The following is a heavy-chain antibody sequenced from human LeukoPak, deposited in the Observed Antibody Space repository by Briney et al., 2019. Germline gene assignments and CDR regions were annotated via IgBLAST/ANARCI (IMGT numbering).Heavy chain of an antibody. D-gene: IGHD6-19*01. J-gene: IGHJ3*01. CDR3: ARDRGGGWLHDAFDL. CDR2: IGHGGAST. V-gene: IGHV3-23*01. Sequence: PGGSLRLSCAASEFTFSLYAMSWVRQAPGKGLEWVSAIGHGGASTYYTDTVKGRFTISRDNSKNTLYLRMNNLRAEDTAVYYCARDRGGGWLHDAFDLWGQGTMVTVSS. CDR1: EFTFSLYA.